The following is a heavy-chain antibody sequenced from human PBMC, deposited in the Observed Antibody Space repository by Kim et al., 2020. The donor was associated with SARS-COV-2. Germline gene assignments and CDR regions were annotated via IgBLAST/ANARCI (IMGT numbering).Heavy chain of an antibody. CDR2: ISSSSSYI. D-gene: IGHD3-9*01. V-gene: IGHV3-21*01. Sequence: GGSLRLSCAASGFTFSSYSMNWVRQAPGKGLEWVSSISSSSSYIYYADSVKGRFTISRDNAKNSLYLQMNSLRAEDTAVYYCARGLLDVLRYFDWLLSGAFDIWGQGTMVTVSS. CDR1: GFTFSSYS. J-gene: IGHJ3*02. CDR3: ARGLLDVLRYFDWLLSGAFDI.